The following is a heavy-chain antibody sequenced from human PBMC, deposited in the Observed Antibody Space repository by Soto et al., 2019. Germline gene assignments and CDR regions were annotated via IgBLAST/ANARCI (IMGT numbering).Heavy chain of an antibody. V-gene: IGHV3-23*01. Sequence: EVQLLESGGNLVQPGGSLRLSCVASGFTFSLYAMSWVRQAPGKGLEWVSSIDNSGGDTNYAGSVKGRFTISRDNSKNTLYLQMNSLRAEDTAVYYCAKDSRDYISNWFDPWGQGTLVTVSS. J-gene: IGHJ5*02. CDR2: IDNSGGDT. CDR3: AKDSRDYISNWFDP. D-gene: IGHD3-9*01. CDR1: GFTFSLYA.